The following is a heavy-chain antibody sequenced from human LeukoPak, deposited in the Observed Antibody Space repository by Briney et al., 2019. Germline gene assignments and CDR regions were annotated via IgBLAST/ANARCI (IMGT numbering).Heavy chain of an antibody. J-gene: IGHJ6*02. D-gene: IGHD6-19*01. V-gene: IGHV3-43*02. Sequence: PGGSLRLSCVASGFTFDDYAMHWVRQAPGKGLEWVSLISGDGGSTYYADSVKGRFTISRDNSKNSLYLQMNSLRTEDTALYYCAKDYSSGWYGRDYYYGMDVRGQGTTVTVSS. CDR2: ISGDGGST. CDR3: AKDYSSGWYGRDYYYGMDV. CDR1: GFTFDDYA.